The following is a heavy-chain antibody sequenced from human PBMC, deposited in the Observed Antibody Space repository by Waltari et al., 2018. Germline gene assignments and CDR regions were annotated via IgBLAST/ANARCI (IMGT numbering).Heavy chain of an antibody. D-gene: IGHD1-26*01. V-gene: IGHV3-9*01. J-gene: IGHJ6*04. Sequence: EVQLVESGGGLVQPGKSLRLSCAASGFSFDDNAMHWVRQAPGQGVGWVSSINWNGYTSVYGDSEKGRVTSSRDNAKKSVYLQMNSLRPEDTALYFCVNGPSESVVGYMDVWGKGTMVTVSS. CDR1: GFSFDDNA. CDR3: VNGPSESVVGYMDV. CDR2: INWNGYTS.